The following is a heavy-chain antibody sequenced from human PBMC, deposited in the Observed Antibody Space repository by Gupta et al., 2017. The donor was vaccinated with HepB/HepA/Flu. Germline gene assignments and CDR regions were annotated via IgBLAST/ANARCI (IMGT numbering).Heavy chain of an antibody. CDR1: GYTFTSYD. CDR3: ARGLLTTLGGSDYYYGMDV. V-gene: IGHV1-8*01. J-gene: IGHJ6*02. Sequence: QVQLVQSGAEVKKPGASVKVSCKASGYTFTSYDFNWVRQATGQGLEWMGWMNPNSGNTGYAQKFQGRVTRTRNTSISTAYMELSSLRSEDTAVYYCARGLLTTLGGSDYYYGMDVWGQGTTVTVSS. D-gene: IGHD1-26*01. CDR2: MNPNSGNT.